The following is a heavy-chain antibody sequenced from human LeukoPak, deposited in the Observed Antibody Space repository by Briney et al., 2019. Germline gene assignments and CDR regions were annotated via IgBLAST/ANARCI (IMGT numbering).Heavy chain of an antibody. V-gene: IGHV1-2*02. CDR1: GYTFTGFY. CDR3: GTLLSNGPFDY. Sequence: GASVKVSCKASGYTFTGFYMHWVRQAPGQGREWMGYIYPNSGATKYAQKFQGRVNLTRDTSISTAYMELSGLRSDDTAVYYCGTLLSNGPFDYWGQGSLVTVSS. CDR2: IYPNSGAT. J-gene: IGHJ4*02.